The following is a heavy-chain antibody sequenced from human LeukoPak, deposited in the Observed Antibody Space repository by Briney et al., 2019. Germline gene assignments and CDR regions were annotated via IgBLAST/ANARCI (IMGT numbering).Heavy chain of an antibody. D-gene: IGHD2-2*01. CDR3: ANICTSTSCYPALDAFDF. CDR2: IRSDGRNE. Sequence: GGSLRLSCAASGFIFSRYGMHWVRQAPGKGLEWVAFIRSDGRNEYYGDSVKGRFTISRDNSKNTIYLQMNSLRPEDTAVYYCANICTSTSCYPALDAFDFWGQGTMVTVSS. CDR1: GFIFSRYG. J-gene: IGHJ3*01. V-gene: IGHV3-30*02.